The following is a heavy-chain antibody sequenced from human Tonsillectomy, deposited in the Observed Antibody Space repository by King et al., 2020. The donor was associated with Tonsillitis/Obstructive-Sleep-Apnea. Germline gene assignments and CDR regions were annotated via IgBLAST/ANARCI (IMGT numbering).Heavy chain of an antibody. V-gene: IGHV3-48*03. CDR1: GFTFSSYE. J-gene: IGHJ4*02. CDR3: ARDGMTTAPFDY. CDR2: ISSSGSTI. D-gene: IGHD4-11*01. Sequence: VQLVESGGAWVQPGGSLRLSCAASGFTFSSYEMNWVRQAPGKGLEWVSYISSSGSTIYYPDSVKGRFTISRDNAKNSLYLQMNSLRAEDTAVYYCARDGMTTAPFDYWGQGTLVTVSS.